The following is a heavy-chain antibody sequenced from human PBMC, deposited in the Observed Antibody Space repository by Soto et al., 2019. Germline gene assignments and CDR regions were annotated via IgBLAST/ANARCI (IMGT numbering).Heavy chain of an antibody. CDR3: ARDYCSGNNCYSDDAFDM. J-gene: IGHJ3*02. CDR2: IHHSGSI. Sequence: PSETLSLTCAVSGGSIRSYRWSWIRQSPGRGLEWIGYIHHSGSINYNPSLKSRVTISVDPSRNQFFLNLSSVTTADTAVYYCARDYCSGNNCYSDDAFDMWGQGTMVTVSS. CDR1: GGSIRSYR. D-gene: IGHD2-15*01. V-gene: IGHV4-59*01.